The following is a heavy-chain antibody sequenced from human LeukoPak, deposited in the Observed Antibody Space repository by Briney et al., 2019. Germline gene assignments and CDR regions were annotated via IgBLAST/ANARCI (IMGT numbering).Heavy chain of an antibody. CDR3: ARPVDNWFDP. CDR2: IYTDGST. CDR1: GASISSYY. V-gene: IGHV4-4*07. J-gene: IGHJ5*02. Sequence: PSETLSLTCTVSGASISSYYWSWIRQPAGKGLEWIGRIYTDGSTSYSPSLKSRLTMPVDTSKNQFSLKLSSVTAADTAVYYCARPVDNWFDPWGQGTLVTVSS.